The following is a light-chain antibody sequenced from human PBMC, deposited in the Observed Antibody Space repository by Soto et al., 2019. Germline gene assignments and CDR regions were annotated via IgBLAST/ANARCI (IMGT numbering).Light chain of an antibody. J-gene: IGKJ4*01. Sequence: EMVMTQSPATLSVSPGERATLSCRASQSVSSNLAWYQQKPGQAPRLLIYGASTRATGIPARFSGSGSGTEFTLTISSLQSEDFAVYYCQQYHDWVTFGGGTRVEI. CDR2: GAS. CDR3: QQYHDWVT. V-gene: IGKV3-15*01. CDR1: QSVSSN.